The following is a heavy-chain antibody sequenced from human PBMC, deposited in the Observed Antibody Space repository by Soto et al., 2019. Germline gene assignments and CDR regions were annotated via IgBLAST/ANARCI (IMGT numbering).Heavy chain of an antibody. CDR3: ARFVGAHYYFDY. CDR1: GGSFSDYY. Sequence: SETLSLTCAVYGGSFSDYYWSWIRQPPGKGLEWIGYIYHSGSTNYNPSLKSRVTISVDTSKNQFSLKLSSVTAADTAVYYCARFVGAHYYFDYWGQGTLVTVSS. CDR2: IYHSGST. D-gene: IGHD1-26*01. J-gene: IGHJ4*02. V-gene: IGHV4-34*01.